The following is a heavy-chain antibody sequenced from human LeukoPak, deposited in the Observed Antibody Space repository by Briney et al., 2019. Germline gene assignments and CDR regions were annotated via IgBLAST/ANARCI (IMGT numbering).Heavy chain of an antibody. CDR2: IYTSGTT. Sequence: PSETLSLTCTVSGGSISSSSYFWSWIRQPAGKGLEWIGRIYTSGTTNCNPSLKSRVAMSVDTSKNQFSLNLSSVTAADTAMYYCARENPAAMRILDYWGQGTLVTVSS. CDR3: ARENPAAMRILDY. J-gene: IGHJ4*02. D-gene: IGHD2-2*01. V-gene: IGHV4-61*02. CDR1: GGSISSSSYF.